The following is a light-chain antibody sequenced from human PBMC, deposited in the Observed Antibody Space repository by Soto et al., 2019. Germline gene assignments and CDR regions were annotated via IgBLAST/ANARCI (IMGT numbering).Light chain of an antibody. CDR2: GAS. J-gene: IGKJ4*01. CDR3: QQYNNWPLL. Sequence: EIVMTQSPATLSVSPGERATLSCRASQSVSSNLARYQQKPGQAPRLLIYGASTRATGIPARFSGSGSGTEFTLTISSLQSEDFAVYYCQQYNNWPLLFGGGTKVEIK. CDR1: QSVSSN. V-gene: IGKV3-15*01.